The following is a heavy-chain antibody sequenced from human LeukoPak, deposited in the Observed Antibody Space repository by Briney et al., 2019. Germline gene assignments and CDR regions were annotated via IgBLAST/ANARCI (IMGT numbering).Heavy chain of an antibody. CDR2: ISYAGSDK. J-gene: IGHJ4*02. V-gene: IGHV3-30*18. CDR1: GFTFSSYG. CDR3: AKGARGKSHHFDY. D-gene: IGHD3-16*01. Sequence: TGGSLRLSCEASGFTFSSYGMQWVRQARGPGLEWVAVISYAGSDKYYADSVKGRFTISRDNSKNTLYLQMNSLRAEDTAVYYCAKGARGKSHHFDYWGQGTLVTVSS.